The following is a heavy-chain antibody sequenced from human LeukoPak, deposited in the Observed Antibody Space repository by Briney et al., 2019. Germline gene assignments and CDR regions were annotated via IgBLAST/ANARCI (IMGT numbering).Heavy chain of an antibody. V-gene: IGHV3-48*01. CDR1: GFTFSSYS. Sequence: HPGGSLRLSCAASGFTFSSYSMNWVRQAPGKGLEWVSYISSGSSTIYYADSVKGRFTISRDNSKNTLYLQMNSLRAEDTAVYYCAKADSGSQSDGFDPWGQGTLVTVSS. CDR3: AKADSGSQSDGFDP. CDR2: ISSGSSTI. J-gene: IGHJ5*02. D-gene: IGHD1-26*01.